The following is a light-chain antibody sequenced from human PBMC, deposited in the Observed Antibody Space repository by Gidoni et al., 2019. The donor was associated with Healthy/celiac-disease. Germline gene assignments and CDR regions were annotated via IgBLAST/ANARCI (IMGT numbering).Light chain of an antibody. J-gene: IGKJ3*01. CDR1: QDISNY. Sequence: DIQMTQSPSSLSAPVGDRVTITCQASQDISNYLNWYQQKPGKAPKLLIYDASNVETGVPSRFSGSGSGKDFTFTSSSLQPEDIATYYCQQYDNLPTFGPGTKVDIK. V-gene: IGKV1-33*01. CDR3: QQYDNLPT. CDR2: DAS.